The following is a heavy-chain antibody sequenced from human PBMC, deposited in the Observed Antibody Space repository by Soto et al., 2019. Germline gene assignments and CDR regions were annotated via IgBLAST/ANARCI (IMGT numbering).Heavy chain of an antibody. D-gene: IGHD2-21*02. V-gene: IGHV4-39*02. J-gene: IGHJ6*02. CDR2: VYYSGST. Sequence: SETLSLTCTVSGGSISSGSYYWDWILHPPGKGLEWIGNVYYSGSTNYNPSLESRITISVDTSKNQFSLKLSSVTAADTAVYYCARDLWGYCGTDCYPLDVWGQGTTVTVSS. CDR1: GGSISSGSYY. CDR3: ARDLWGYCGTDCYPLDV.